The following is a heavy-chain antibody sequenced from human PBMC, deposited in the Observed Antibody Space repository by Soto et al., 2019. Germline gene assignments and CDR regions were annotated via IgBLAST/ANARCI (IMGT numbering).Heavy chain of an antibody. CDR2: IVPIFGTT. CDR1: GGNFRRYS. J-gene: IGHJ6*02. CDR3: ARPDEGGYSSDHHYYYALDL. Sequence: QVELLQSGAEVKKPGSSVKVSCRVSGGNFRRYSVSWVRQAPGQGLEWVGGIVPIFGTTNYAQRFQERVTINADEITATVYMELTTLTSDDTAIYYCARPDEGGYSSDHHYYYALDLWGQGTAVTVTS. D-gene: IGHD3-22*01. V-gene: IGHV1-69*01.